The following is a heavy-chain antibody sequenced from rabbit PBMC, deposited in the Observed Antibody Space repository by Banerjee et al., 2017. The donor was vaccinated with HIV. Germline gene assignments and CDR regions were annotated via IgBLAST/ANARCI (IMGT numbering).Heavy chain of an antibody. D-gene: IGHD1-1*01. J-gene: IGHJ4*01. CDR3: ARSTSGYDIGDL. Sequence: QEQLVESGGDLVKPEGSLTLTCTASGFSFSSSYWICWIRQAPGKGLEWIACINSSSGNTVYASWAKGRFTISKTSSTTVTLQMTSLTAADTATYFCARSTSGYDIGDLWGPGTLVTVS. V-gene: IGHV1S45*01. CDR1: GFSFSSSYW. CDR2: INSSSGNT.